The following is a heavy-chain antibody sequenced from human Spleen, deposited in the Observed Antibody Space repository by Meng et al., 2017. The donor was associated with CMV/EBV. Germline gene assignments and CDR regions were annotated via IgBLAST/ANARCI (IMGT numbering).Heavy chain of an antibody. Sequence: LRLSCTVSSGFIRSDDYYWGWIRQPPGKGLEWIGYIHNSGSTYYNPSLKSRITISADMSKNQFSLNLSSVTAADTAVYYCARVHYYESSGYWGGYFDYWGQGTLVTVSS. CDR2: IHNSGST. J-gene: IGHJ4*02. V-gene: IGHV4-30-4*08. D-gene: IGHD3-22*01. CDR3: ARVHYYESSGYWGGYFDY. CDR1: SGFIRSDDYY.